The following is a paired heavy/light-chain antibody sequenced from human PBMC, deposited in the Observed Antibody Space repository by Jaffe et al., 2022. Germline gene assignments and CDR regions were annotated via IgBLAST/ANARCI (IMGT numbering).Light chain of an antibody. V-gene: IGLV2-14*01. J-gene: IGLJ1*01. CDR1: SSDVGGYNY. CDR3: SSYTSSSTLDYV. CDR2: EVS. Sequence: QSALTQPASVSGSPGQSITISCTGTSSDVGGYNYVSWYQQHPGKAPKLMIYEVSNRPSGVSNRFSGSKSGNTASLTISGLQAEDEADYYCSSYTSSSTLDYVFGTGTKVTVL.
Heavy chain of an antibody. Sequence: QVQLVQSGAEVKKPGASVKVSCKASGYTFTGYYMHWVRQAPGQGLEWMGWINPNSGGTNYAQKFQGRVTMTRDTSISTAYMELSRLRSDDTAVYYCARGRGYHYYGSGSYYNPPVVPFDIWGQGTMVTVSS. CDR3: ARGRGYHYYGSGSYYNPPVVPFDI. CDR1: GYTFTGYY. V-gene: IGHV1-2*02. D-gene: IGHD3-10*01. CDR2: INPNSGGT. J-gene: IGHJ3*02.